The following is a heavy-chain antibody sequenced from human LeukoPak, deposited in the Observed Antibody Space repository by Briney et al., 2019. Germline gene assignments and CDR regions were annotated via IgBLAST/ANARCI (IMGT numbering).Heavy chain of an antibody. CDR2: INHSGST. J-gene: IGHJ3*02. V-gene: IGHV4-39*07. CDR3: ARPDSSGWFNAFDI. CDR1: GGSISSSSYY. D-gene: IGHD6-19*01. Sequence: SETLSLTCTVSGGSISSSSYYWGWIRQPPGKGLEWIGEINHSGSTNYNPSLKSRVTISVDTSKNQFSLKLSSVTAADTAVYYCARPDSSGWFNAFDIWGQGTMVTVSS.